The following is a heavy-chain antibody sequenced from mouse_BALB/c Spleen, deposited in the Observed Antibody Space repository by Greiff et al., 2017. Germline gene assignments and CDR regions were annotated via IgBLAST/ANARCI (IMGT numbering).Heavy chain of an antibody. CDR2: ISPGNGDI. D-gene: IGHD1-2*01. J-gene: IGHJ4*01. Sequence: VQLVESDTELVKPGASVKISCKASGYTFTDHAIHWVKQRPEQGLEWIGYISPGNGDIKYNEKFKGKATLTADKSSSTAYMQLNSLTSEDSAVYFCKRSGLLLRLRGDYWGQGTSVTVSS. CDR3: KRSGLLLRLRGDY. V-gene: IGHV1S53*03. CDR1: GYTFTDHA.